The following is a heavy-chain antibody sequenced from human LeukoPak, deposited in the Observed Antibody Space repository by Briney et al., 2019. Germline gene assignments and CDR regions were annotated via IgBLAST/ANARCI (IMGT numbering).Heavy chain of an antibody. CDR2: INPNSGGT. J-gene: IGHJ6*03. V-gene: IGHV1-2*02. CDR1: GYTFTGYY. Sequence: ASVKVSCKASGYTFTGYYMHWVRQAPGQGLEWMGWINPNSGGTNYAQKFQGRVTMTRDTSISTAYMELSRLRSDDTAVYYCARVPLDKGRRYYYYYMDVWGKGTTVTVSS. D-gene: IGHD2-2*03. CDR3: ARVPLDKGRRYYYYYMDV.